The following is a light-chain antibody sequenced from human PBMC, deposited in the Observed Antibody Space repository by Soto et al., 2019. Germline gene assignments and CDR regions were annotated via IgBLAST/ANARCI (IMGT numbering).Light chain of an antibody. J-gene: IGKJ5*01. CDR3: QQAYSFTVT. Sequence: IQLTQSPSSLSASVGDRVTITCRASQGISSYLGWYQKKPGKDPNILIYDASTLHSGVPSRFSGGGSGTDFNLTISRLQTEDFATYYCQQAYSFTVTFGQGTRLEIK. CDR1: QGISSY. CDR2: DAS. V-gene: IGKV1-9*01.